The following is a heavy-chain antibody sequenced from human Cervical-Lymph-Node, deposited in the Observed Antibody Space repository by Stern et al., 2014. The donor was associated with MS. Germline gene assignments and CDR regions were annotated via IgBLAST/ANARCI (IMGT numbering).Heavy chain of an antibody. J-gene: IGHJ4*02. CDR2: IHNGGAT. CDR1: GFTVSSSY. V-gene: IGHV3-53*01. Sequence: EVQLVESGGGLIQPGGSLRLSCAASGFTVSSSYMSWVRPAPGKGLEWVSAIHNGGATYYADSVKGRFTISRDNSKNTLYFQMSSLRAEDTAVYYCARVGRGYISGYSFDYWDQGTLVTVSS. CDR3: ARVGRGYISGYSFDY. D-gene: IGHD5-18*01.